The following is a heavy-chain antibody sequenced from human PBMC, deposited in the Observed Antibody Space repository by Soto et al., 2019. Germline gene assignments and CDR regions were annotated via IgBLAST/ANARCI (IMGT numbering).Heavy chain of an antibody. J-gene: IGHJ2*01. Sequence: QVQLVQSGAEVKKPGSSVKVSCKASGGTFSSYAISWVRQAPGQGLEWMGGIIPIFGTANYAQKFQGRVTITADESTSTAYMELSSLRSEDTAVYYCARGLSGYDLRSYWYFDLWGRGTLVTVSS. CDR1: GGTFSSYA. CDR2: IIPIFGTA. CDR3: ARGLSGYDLRSYWYFDL. D-gene: IGHD5-12*01. V-gene: IGHV1-69*01.